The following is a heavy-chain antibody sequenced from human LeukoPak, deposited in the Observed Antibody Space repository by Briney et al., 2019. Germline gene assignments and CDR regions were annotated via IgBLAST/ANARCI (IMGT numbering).Heavy chain of an antibody. CDR3: ARDLAVAGTRTFDY. Sequence: GGSLRLSCAASGFTFSSYWMSWVRQAPGKGLEWVANIKQDGSEKYYVDSVKGRFTISRDNSKNTLHLQMNSLRPEDTAVYYCARDLAVAGTRTFDYWGQGTLVTVSS. V-gene: IGHV3-7*01. J-gene: IGHJ4*02. CDR2: IKQDGSEK. D-gene: IGHD6-19*01. CDR1: GFTFSSYW.